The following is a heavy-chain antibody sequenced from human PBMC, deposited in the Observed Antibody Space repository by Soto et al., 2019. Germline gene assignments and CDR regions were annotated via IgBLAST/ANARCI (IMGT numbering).Heavy chain of an antibody. V-gene: IGHV3-74*01. J-gene: IGHJ5*02. CDR1: GFTFTNYW. CDR3: ARETPHNCFAP. Sequence: EVQLVESGGGLVQPGGSLRLSCAASGFTFTNYWMHWVRQAPGQGLVLVSRVNNDGSSATYADSVKGRFTISRDNANNTLYLQMNSLRAEDTGVYYCARETPHNCFAPWGQGTLVTVSS. CDR2: VNNDGSSA.